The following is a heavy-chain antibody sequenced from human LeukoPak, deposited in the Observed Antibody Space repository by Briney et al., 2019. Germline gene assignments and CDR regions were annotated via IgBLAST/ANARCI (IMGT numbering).Heavy chain of an antibody. D-gene: IGHD6-13*01. CDR2: ISAYNGNT. V-gene: IGHV1-18*01. Sequence: ASVKVSCKASGYTFTSYGISWVRQAPGQGLERMGWISAYNGNTNYAQKLQGRVTMTTDTSTSTAYMELRSLRSDDTAVYYCARGQGSSWYVGYYYGMDVWGQGTTVTVSS. CDR1: GYTFTSYG. CDR3: ARGQGSSWYVGYYYGMDV. J-gene: IGHJ6*02.